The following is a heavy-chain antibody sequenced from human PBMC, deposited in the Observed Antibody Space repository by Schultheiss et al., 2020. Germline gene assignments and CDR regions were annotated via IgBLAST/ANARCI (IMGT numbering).Heavy chain of an antibody. CDR2: IYTSGST. J-gene: IGHJ6*02. Sequence: SETLSLTCTVSGGSISSGSYYWSWIRQPAGKGLEWIGRIYTSGSTNYNPSLKSRVTISVDTSKNQFSLKLSSVTAADTAVYYCASYSNYASPYYYYGMDVWCQGTTVTVAS. CDR3: ASYSNYASPYYYYGMDV. V-gene: IGHV4-61*02. CDR1: GGSISSGSYY. D-gene: IGHD4-11*01.